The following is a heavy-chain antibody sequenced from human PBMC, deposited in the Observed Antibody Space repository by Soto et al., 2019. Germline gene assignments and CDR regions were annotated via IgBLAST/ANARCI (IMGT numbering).Heavy chain of an antibody. CDR2: IWYDGSNK. CDR1: GFTFSSYG. CDR3: AREIYGDYVEYYFDY. D-gene: IGHD4-17*01. J-gene: IGHJ4*02. V-gene: IGHV3-33*01. Sequence: HPGGSLRLSCAASGFTFSSYGMHWVRQAPGKGLEWVAVIWYDGSNKYYADSVKGRFTISRDNSKNTLYLQMNSLRAEDTAVYYCAREIYGDYVEYYFDYWGQGTLVTVSS.